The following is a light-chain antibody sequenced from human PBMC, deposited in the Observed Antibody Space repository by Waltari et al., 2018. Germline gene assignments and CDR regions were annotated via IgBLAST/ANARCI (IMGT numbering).Light chain of an antibody. CDR3: QQSYTTPYT. Sequence: DIQMTQAPSSLSASVGDRVTITCRASQSITSHLNWYQQQPGKAPKLLIYTASSLQSGVPSRFSGSGSGTHFTLTISSLQPEDFATYFCQQSYTTPYTVGQGTKLEIK. CDR2: TAS. V-gene: IGKV1-39*01. J-gene: IGKJ2*01. CDR1: QSITSH.